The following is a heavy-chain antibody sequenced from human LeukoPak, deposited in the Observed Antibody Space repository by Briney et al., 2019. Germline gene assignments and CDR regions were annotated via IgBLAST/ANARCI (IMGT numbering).Heavy chain of an antibody. CDR1: GGSISSSSYY. J-gene: IGHJ4*02. V-gene: IGHV4-39*07. Sequence: PSETLSLTCTVSGGSISSSSYYWGWIRQPPGKGLEWIGIIYYSGSTYYNPSLKSRVTISVDTSKNQFSLKLSSVTAADTAVYYCARQERIVVAGTGIDYWGQGALVTVSS. CDR2: IYYSGST. D-gene: IGHD6-13*01. CDR3: ARQERIVVAGTGIDY.